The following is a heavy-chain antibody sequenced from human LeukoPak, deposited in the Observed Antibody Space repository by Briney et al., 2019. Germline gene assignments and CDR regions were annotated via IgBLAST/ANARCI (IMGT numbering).Heavy chain of an antibody. CDR3: ARGLPGPFDI. Sequence: SETLSLTCAVYGGSFSGCYWSWIRQPPGKGLEWIGEINHSGSTNYNPSLKSRVTISVDTSKNQFSLKLSSVTAADTAVYYCARGLPGPFDIWGQGTMVTVSS. CDR1: GGSFSGCY. J-gene: IGHJ3*02. V-gene: IGHV4-34*01. D-gene: IGHD1-14*01. CDR2: INHSGST.